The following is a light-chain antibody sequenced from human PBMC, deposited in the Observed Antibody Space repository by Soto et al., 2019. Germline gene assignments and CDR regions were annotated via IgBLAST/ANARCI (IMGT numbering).Light chain of an antibody. V-gene: IGKV3-15*01. J-gene: IGKJ4*01. CDR3: QQFSSYPLT. CDR2: GAS. CDR1: QSVSSN. Sequence: EIVMTQSPATLSVSPGERATLSCRASQSVSSNLAWYQQKPGQAPRLLIYGASTRATGIPARFSGSGSGTEFTLTISSLQSEDFAVYHCQQFSSYPLT.